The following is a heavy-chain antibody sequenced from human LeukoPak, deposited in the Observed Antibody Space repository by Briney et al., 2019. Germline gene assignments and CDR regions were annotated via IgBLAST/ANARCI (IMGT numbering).Heavy chain of an antibody. J-gene: IGHJ3*02. Sequence: SETLSLTCTVSGGSINSYYWSWIRQPPGKGLEWIGRIYTSGSTNYNPSLKSRVTMSVDTSKNQFSLKLSSVTAADTAVYYCARDPTIFGVVDAFDIWGQGTMVTVSS. D-gene: IGHD3-3*01. CDR1: GGSINSYY. CDR3: ARDPTIFGVVDAFDI. V-gene: IGHV4-4*07. CDR2: IYTSGST.